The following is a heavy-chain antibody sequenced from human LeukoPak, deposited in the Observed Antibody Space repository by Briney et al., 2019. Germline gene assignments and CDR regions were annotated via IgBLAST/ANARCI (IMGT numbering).Heavy chain of an antibody. Sequence: GGSLRLSCAASGFTFSSYSMNWVRQAPGKGLEWVSAISGSGGSTYYADSVQGRFTISRDNSKNTLYLQMNSLRAEDTAVYYCANSAIYGDLRSLDYWGQGTLVTVSS. J-gene: IGHJ4*02. CDR1: GFTFSSYS. CDR2: ISGSGGST. V-gene: IGHV3-23*01. CDR3: ANSAIYGDLRSLDY. D-gene: IGHD4-17*01.